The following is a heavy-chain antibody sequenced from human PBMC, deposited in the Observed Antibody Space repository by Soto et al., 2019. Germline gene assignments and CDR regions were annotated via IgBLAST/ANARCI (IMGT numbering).Heavy chain of an antibody. CDR3: GRDIVATLLDY. D-gene: IGHD5-12*01. J-gene: IGHJ4*02. CDR1: GYTFTSYA. CDR2: INTGNGDT. Sequence: ASVKVSCKASGYTFTSYAMHWVRQAPGQRLEWMGWINTGNGDTKYSQKFQGRVTITRDTSASTAYMELSSLRSEDTAVYYCGRDIVATLLDYWGQGTLVTVSS. V-gene: IGHV1-3*04.